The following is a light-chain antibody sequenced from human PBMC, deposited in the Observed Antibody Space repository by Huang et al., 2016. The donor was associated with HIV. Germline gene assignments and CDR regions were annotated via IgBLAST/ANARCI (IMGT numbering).Light chain of an antibody. Sequence: VMTQSPATLSVSPGERATLSCRASQRVNNNLAWFQENPGQAPRLLIYGASTRATGIRARVSGSGSGTEFTLTISSLQSEDLAVYYCQQYNNWPITFGPGTKVDVK. J-gene: IGKJ3*01. V-gene: IGKV3-15*01. CDR3: QQYNNWPIT. CDR1: QRVNNN. CDR2: GAS.